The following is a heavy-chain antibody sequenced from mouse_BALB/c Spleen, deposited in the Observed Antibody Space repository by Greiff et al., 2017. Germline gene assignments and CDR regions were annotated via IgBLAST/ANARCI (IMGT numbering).Heavy chain of an antibody. V-gene: IGHV5-6*01. CDR3: ARQSHSHSSMITTLLDY. CDR2: ISSGGSYT. Sequence: EVQGVESGGDLVKPGGSLKLSCAASGFTFSSYGMSWVRQTPDKRLEWVATISSGGSYTYYPDSVKGRFTISRDNAKNTLYLQMSSLKSEDTAMYYCARQSHSHSSMITTLLDYWGQGTTLTVAS. D-gene: IGHD2-4*01. J-gene: IGHJ2*01. CDR1: GFTFSSYG.